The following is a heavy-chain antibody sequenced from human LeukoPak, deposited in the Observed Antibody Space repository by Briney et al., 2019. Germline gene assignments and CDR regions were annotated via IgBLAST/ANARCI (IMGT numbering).Heavy chain of an antibody. CDR1: GGSISSYY. V-gene: IGHV4-59*08. D-gene: IGHD3-10*01. J-gene: IGHJ4*02. CDR2: IYYSGST. CDR3: ARHGAGDHFDY. Sequence: SETLSLTCTVSGGSISSYYWSWIRQPPGKGLEWIGYIYYSGSTNYNPSLKSRVTISVDTSKNQFSLKLSSVTAADTAVYYCARHGAGDHFDYWGQGTLVTVSS.